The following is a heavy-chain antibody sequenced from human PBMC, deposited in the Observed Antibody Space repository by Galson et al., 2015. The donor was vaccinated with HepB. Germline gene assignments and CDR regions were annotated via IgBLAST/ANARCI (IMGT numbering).Heavy chain of an antibody. CDR3: ARGRSSGWYVGFDY. J-gene: IGHJ4*02. CDR2: INAGNGNT. CDR1: GYTFTSYA. V-gene: IGHV1-3*01. Sequence: SVKVSCKASGYTFTSYAMHWVRQAPGQRLEWMGWINAGNGNTKYSQKFQGRVTITRDTSASTAYMELSSLRSEDTAVYYCARGRSSGWYVGFDYWGQGTLVTVSS. D-gene: IGHD6-19*01.